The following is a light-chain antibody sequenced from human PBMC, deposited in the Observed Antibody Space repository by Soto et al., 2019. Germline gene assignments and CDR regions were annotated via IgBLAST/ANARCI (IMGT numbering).Light chain of an antibody. Sequence: EIVLTKSPGTLSLSPGERATLSCRASQSVSSSYLAWYQQKPGQAPRLLIYGASSRATGIPDRFSGSGSGTDFTLTISRREPEDFAVYYCQQYGSSPMTFGQGTKVEIK. CDR2: GAS. V-gene: IGKV3-20*01. CDR1: QSVSSSY. J-gene: IGKJ1*01. CDR3: QQYGSSPMT.